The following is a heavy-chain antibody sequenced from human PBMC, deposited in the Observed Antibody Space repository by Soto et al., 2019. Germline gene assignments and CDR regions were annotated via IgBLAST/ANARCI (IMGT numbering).Heavy chain of an antibody. CDR2: IYYSGST. CDR3: ASTSARGYCSGGSCYPPFPGFDY. J-gene: IGHJ4*02. Sequence: SETLSLTCTVSGGSISSGGYYWSWIRQHPGKGLEWIGYIYYSGSTYYNPSLKSRVTISVDTSKNQFSLKLSSVAAADTAVYYCASTSARGYCSGGSCYPPFPGFDYWGQGTLVTVSS. D-gene: IGHD2-15*01. V-gene: IGHV4-31*03. CDR1: GGSISSGGYY.